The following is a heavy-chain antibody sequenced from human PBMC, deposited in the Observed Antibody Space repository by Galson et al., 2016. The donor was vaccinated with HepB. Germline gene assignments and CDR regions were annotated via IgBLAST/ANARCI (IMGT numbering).Heavy chain of an antibody. D-gene: IGHD1-26*01. J-gene: IGHJ6*02. CDR2: TYYRSKWYN. Sequence: CAISGDSVSSNSAAWNWIRQSPSRGLEWLGRTYYRSKWYNDYAVSVKSRITINPDTSKNQVSLQLNSVTPEDTAVYYCARDRRSYYDDYYPGMDVWGQGTTVTVS. V-gene: IGHV6-1*01. CDR3: ARDRRSYYDDYYPGMDV. CDR1: GDSVSSNSAA.